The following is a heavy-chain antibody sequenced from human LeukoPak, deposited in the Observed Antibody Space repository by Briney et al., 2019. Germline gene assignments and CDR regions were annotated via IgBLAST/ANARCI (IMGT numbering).Heavy chain of an antibody. D-gene: IGHD3-3*01. J-gene: IGHJ6*02. CDR2: ISPNSGGT. Sequence: ASVKVSCKASGYTFTGYYMHWVRQAPGQGLEWMGWISPNSGGTNYAQKFQGWVTMTRDTSISTAYMELSRLRSDDTAVYYCARVYDFDDYYYGMDVWGQGTTVTVSS. CDR1: GYTFTGYY. CDR3: ARVYDFDDYYYGMDV. V-gene: IGHV1-2*04.